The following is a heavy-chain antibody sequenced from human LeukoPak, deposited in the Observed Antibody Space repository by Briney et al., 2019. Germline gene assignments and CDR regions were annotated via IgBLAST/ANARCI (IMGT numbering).Heavy chain of an antibody. CDR2: ISSSGSTI. J-gene: IGHJ6*04. Sequence: PGGSLRLSCAASVFTFSSYEMNWVRQAPGKGLGWVSYISSSGSTIYYADSVKGRFTISRDNAKNSLYLQMDSLRAEDTAVYYCAELGITMIGGVWGKGTTVTISS. CDR1: VFTFSSYE. D-gene: IGHD3-10*02. V-gene: IGHV3-48*03. CDR3: AELGITMIGGV.